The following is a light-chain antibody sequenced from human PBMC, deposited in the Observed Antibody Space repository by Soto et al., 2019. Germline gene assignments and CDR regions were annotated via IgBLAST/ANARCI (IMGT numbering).Light chain of an antibody. J-gene: IGKJ4*01. V-gene: IGKV3D-15*02. Sequence: DIVYIQCSDARPLCQGGRSPRSCRASQSVGSDLAWYQQKPGQAPRLVIYDIFTRATGVPTRISGSGSGTQFTLSISSLHTHDFALYRCQQYNSCPLPVAGGTKVDIK. CDR3: QQYNSCPLP. CDR2: DIF. CDR1: QSVGSD.